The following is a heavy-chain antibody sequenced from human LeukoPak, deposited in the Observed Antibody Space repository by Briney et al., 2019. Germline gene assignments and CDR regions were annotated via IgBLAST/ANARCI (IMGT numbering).Heavy chain of an antibody. V-gene: IGHV1-69*04. J-gene: IGHJ6*02. CDR1: GYTIISYY. CDR3: ARVRRSHCSSTSCYRTYYYYYGMDV. Sequence: ASVKVSCKASGYTIISYYMHWVRQAPGQGLEWMGRIIPILGIANYAQKFQGRVTITADKSTSTAYMELSSLRSEDTAVYYCARVRRSHCSSTSCYRTYYYYYGMDVWGQGTTVTVSS. D-gene: IGHD2-2*01. CDR2: IIPILGIA.